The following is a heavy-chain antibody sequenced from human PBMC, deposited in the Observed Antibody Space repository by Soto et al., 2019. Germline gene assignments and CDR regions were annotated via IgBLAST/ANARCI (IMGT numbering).Heavy chain of an antibody. CDR3: ATWHEREHAYDV. D-gene: IGHD1-1*01. V-gene: IGHV3-53*01. J-gene: IGHJ3*01. Sequence: GGSLGLSCAAFGLTISGKKYVAWVRQAPGKGLEWVSALYDVDGSFYADSVKGRFTTSSDSSKTTVYLQMNDLRPDDTAVYYCATWHEREHAYDVWGQGTTVTVSS. CDR1: GLTISGKKY. CDR2: LYDVDGS.